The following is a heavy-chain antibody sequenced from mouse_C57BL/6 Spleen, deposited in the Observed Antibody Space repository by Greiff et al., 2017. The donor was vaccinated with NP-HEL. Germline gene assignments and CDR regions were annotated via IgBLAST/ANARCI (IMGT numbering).Heavy chain of an antibody. CDR3: ARSGFTTVVDY. V-gene: IGHV1-26*01. CDR1: GYTFTDYY. J-gene: IGHJ2*01. CDR2: INPNNGGT. Sequence: EVQLQQSGPELVKPGASVKISCKASGYTFTDYYMNGVKQSHGKSLEWIGDINPNNGGTSYNQKFKGKATLTVDKSSSTAYMELRSLTSEDSAVYYCARSGFTTVVDYWGQGTTLTVSS. D-gene: IGHD1-1*01.